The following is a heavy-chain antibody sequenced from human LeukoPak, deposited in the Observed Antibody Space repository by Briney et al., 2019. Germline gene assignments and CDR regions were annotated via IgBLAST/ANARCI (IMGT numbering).Heavy chain of an antibody. CDR2: IYYSGST. CDR1: GGSFSGYY. V-gene: IGHV4-59*08. J-gene: IGHJ4*02. Sequence: SETLSLTCAVYGGSFSGYYWSWIRQPPGKGLEWIGYIYYSGSTNYNPSLKSRVTISVDTSKNQFSLKLSSVTAADTAVYYCTGARGAEMATFIDYWGQGTLVTVSS. CDR3: TGARGAEMATFIDY. D-gene: IGHD5-24*01.